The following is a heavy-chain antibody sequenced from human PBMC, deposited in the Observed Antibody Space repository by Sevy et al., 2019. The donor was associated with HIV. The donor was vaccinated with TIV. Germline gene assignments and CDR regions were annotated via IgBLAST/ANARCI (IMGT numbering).Heavy chain of an antibody. D-gene: IGHD2-15*01. J-gene: IGHJ6*02. CDR1: GYTFTSYG. V-gene: IGHV1-18*01. CDR3: ARDGVGCSGGSCYRSQDYYYYGMDV. CDR2: ISAYNGNT. Sequence: ASVKVSCKASGYTFTSYGISWVRQAPGQGLEWMGWISAYNGNTNYAQKLQCRVTMTTDTSTSTAYMELRSLRSDDTAVYYCARDGVGCSGGSCYRSQDYYYYGMDVWGQGTTVTVSS.